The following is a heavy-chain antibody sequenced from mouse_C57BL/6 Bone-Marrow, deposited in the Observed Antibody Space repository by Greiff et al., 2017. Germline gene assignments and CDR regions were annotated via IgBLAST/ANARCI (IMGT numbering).Heavy chain of an antibody. Sequence: VQLQQSGAELVKPGASVKLSCTASDFNFKDYYMHWAKQRPDQGLEWIGRIDPEDGETKYAPKFPGKATIPADTSSTTAYLQRSSLKSEDTAVYYCALSIYYYGSSPFDYWGQGTTLTVSS. J-gene: IGHJ2*01. V-gene: IGHV14-2*01. CDR1: DFNFKDYY. CDR3: ALSIYYYGSSPFDY. CDR2: IDPEDGET. D-gene: IGHD1-1*01.